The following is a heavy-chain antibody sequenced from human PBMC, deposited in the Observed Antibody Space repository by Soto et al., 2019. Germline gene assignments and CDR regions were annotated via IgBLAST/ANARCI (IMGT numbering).Heavy chain of an antibody. CDR2: ISGSGGST. CDR1: GFTFSSYG. V-gene: IGHV3-23*01. J-gene: IGHJ4*02. CDR3: AKNLHWNPATATDY. Sequence: EVQLLDSGGGLVQPGGPLRLSCAASGFTFSSYGMTWVRQAPGKGLEWVSAISGSGGSTYYAHSVKGRFTISRDNSKNTLYLQMNSLRAEDTAVYYCAKNLHWNPATATDYWGQGTLVTVSS. D-gene: IGHD1-1*01.